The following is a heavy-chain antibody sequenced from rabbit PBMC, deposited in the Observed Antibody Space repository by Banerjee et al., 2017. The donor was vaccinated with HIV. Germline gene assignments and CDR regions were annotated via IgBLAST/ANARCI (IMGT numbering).Heavy chain of an antibody. V-gene: IGHV1S40*01. CDR3: ARGSNYYAFNL. Sequence: QSLEESGGDLVKPGASLTLTCTASGFSFSSSYYMCWVRQAPGKGLEWIGCIDTGDGNTYYASWAKGRFTISKTSSTTVTLQLNSLTAADTATYFCARGSNYYAFNLWGQGTLVTVS. CDR2: IDTGDGNT. CDR1: GFSFSSSYY. J-gene: IGHJ4*01. D-gene: IGHD8-1*01.